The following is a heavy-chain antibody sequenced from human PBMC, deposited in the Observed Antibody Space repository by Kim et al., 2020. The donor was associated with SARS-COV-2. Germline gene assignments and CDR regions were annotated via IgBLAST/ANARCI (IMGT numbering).Heavy chain of an antibody. Sequence: GGSLRLSCAASGFTFNRYAMSWVRQAPGMGLEWISGIETNGGSISYADSVKGRFTISRDNPKTTLYLQMNSLRAEDTAVYYCVKIDRHCTGGTCFDYWGQGTQVTVSS. CDR3: VKIDRHCTGGTCFDY. J-gene: IGHJ4*02. CDR2: IETNGGSI. D-gene: IGHD2-8*02. V-gene: IGHV3-23*01. CDR1: GFTFNRYA.